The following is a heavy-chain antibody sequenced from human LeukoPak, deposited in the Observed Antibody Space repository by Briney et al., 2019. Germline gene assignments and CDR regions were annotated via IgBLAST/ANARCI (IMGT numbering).Heavy chain of an antibody. CDR3: ARSDRLADDAFDI. Sequence: SETLSLTCILSSGSMSSYYWSLIRHPPEKLLEWIGYIYYSGSTNYNPSLKSRVTISLDTSKNQFPRNLTSLTAADRAVYYFARSDRLADDAFDIWGEGTMVTV. D-gene: IGHD3-22*01. CDR1: SGSMSSYY. J-gene: IGHJ3*02. CDR2: IYYSGST. V-gene: IGHV4-59*01.